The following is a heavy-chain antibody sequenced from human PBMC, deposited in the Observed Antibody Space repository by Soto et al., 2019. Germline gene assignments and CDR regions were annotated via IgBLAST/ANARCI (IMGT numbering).Heavy chain of an antibody. Sequence: EVQLVESGGGLVQPGGSLRLSCAASGFTFSSYWMHWVRQAPGKGLVWVSRINSDGSSTSYADSVKGRFTISRDNAKNTLYLQMNSLRAEDTAVYYCARWHRITGATGWFDPWGQGTLVTVSS. J-gene: IGHJ5*02. CDR1: GFTFSSYW. V-gene: IGHV3-74*01. CDR2: INSDGSST. D-gene: IGHD1-7*01. CDR3: ARWHRITGATGWFDP.